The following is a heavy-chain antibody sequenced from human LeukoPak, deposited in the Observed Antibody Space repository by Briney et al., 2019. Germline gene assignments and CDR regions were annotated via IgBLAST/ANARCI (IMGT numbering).Heavy chain of an antibody. Sequence: GGSLRLSCAASGFTFSSYAMSWVRQAPGKGLEWVSAISGSGGSTYYADSVKGRFIISRDNSKNTLYLQMNSLRAEDTAVYYCAKEYDLREWELPSPFDYWGQGTLVTVSS. D-gene: IGHD1-26*01. CDR1: GFTFSSYA. CDR2: ISGSGGST. CDR3: AKEYDLREWELPSPFDY. V-gene: IGHV3-23*01. J-gene: IGHJ4*02.